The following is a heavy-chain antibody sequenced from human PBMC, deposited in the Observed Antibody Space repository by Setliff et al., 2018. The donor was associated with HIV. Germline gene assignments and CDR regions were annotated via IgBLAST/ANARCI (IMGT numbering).Heavy chain of an antibody. V-gene: IGHV4-4*07. CDR1: GGSVNGHY. J-gene: IGHJ4*02. CDR3: ARDIRFGELAFDY. CDR2: IYTSGST. D-gene: IGHD3-10*01. Sequence: SETLSLTCTVSGGSVNGHYWNWIRQPAGKGLEWIGHIYTSGSTNYNPSLKSRVTISVDTSKNQFSLKLSSVTAADTAVYYCARDIRFGELAFDYWGQGTLVTVSS.